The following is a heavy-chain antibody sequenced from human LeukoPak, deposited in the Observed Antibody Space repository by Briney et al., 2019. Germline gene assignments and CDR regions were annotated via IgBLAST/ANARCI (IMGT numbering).Heavy chain of an antibody. Sequence: SVTVSFKASGGTFSSYAISWVRQAPGQGLEWMGGIIPIFGTANYAQKFQGRVTITADESTSTAYMELSSLRSEDTAVYYCARDGHGEGFQHWGQGTLVTVSS. V-gene: IGHV1-69*13. CDR3: ARDGHGEGFQH. J-gene: IGHJ1*01. D-gene: IGHD3-10*01. CDR1: GGTFSSYA. CDR2: IIPIFGTA.